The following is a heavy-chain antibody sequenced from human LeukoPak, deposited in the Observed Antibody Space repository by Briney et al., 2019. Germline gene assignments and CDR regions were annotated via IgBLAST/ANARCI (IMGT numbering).Heavy chain of an antibody. Sequence: SETLSLTCTVSGYSISSGYYWGWIRQPPGKGLEWIGSIYHSGRTFYNPSLKSRVTISVDTSKNQFSLKLSSVTAADTAVYYCARGEGIAVVHYFDYWGQGTLVTVSS. CDR1: GYSISSGYY. J-gene: IGHJ4*02. CDR3: ARGEGIAVVHYFDY. D-gene: IGHD6-19*01. V-gene: IGHV4-38-2*02. CDR2: IYHSGRT.